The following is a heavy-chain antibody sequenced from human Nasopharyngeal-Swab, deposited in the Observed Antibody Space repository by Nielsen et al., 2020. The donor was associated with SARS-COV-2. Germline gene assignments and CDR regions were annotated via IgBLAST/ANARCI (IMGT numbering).Heavy chain of an antibody. CDR2: ISSSSSYI. CDR1: GFTFSSYS. D-gene: IGHD3-3*01. V-gene: IGHV3-21*01. Sequence: GESLKISCAASGFTFSSYSMNWVRQAPGKGLEWVSSISSSSSYIYYADSVKGRFTIPRDNAKNSLYLQMNSLRAEDTAVYYCASLRYYDFWSGYYPKDYYYYMDVWGKGTTVTVSS. J-gene: IGHJ6*03. CDR3: ASLRYYDFWSGYYPKDYYYYMDV.